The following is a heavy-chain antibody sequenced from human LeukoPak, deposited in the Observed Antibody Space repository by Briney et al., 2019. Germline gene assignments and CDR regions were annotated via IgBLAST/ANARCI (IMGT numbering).Heavy chain of an antibody. J-gene: IGHJ6*02. CDR2: IYYSGST. D-gene: IGHD2-2*01. V-gene: IGHV4-59*08. CDR1: GGSISSYY. Sequence: SETLSLTCTVSGGSISSYYWSWIRQPPGKGLEWIGYIYYSGSTNYNPSLKSRVTISVDTSKNQFSLKLSSVTAADTAVYYCARFSGRYCSSTSCNYYYYGMDVWGQGTTVTVSS. CDR3: ARFSGRYCSSTSCNYYYYGMDV.